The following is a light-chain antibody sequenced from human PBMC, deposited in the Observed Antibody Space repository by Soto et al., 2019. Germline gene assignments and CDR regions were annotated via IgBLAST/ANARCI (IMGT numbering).Light chain of an antibody. CDR3: QKYNSCPWT. CDR2: AAS. V-gene: IGKV1-27*01. J-gene: IGKJ1*01. Sequence: DIQMTQSPSSLSASVGDRVTITCRASQGISNYLAWYQQKPGKVPRLLIFAASTLQSGAPSRFRGAGSETDFTLTINGLQPEDVATYYCQKYNSCPWTFGQGTKVDIK. CDR1: QGISNY.